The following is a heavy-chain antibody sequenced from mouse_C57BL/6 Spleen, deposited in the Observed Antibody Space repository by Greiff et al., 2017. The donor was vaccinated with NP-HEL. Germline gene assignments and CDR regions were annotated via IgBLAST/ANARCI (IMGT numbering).Heavy chain of an antibody. V-gene: IGHV1-80*01. J-gene: IGHJ4*01. CDR2: IYPGDGET. Sequence: VKLKQSGAELVKPGASVKISCKASGYAFSSYWMNWVKQRPGKGLAWIGQIYPGDGETTYNGKFKGKATLTADKSSSTAYMQLSSLTSEDSAVYFCARSSGSYAMDYWGQGTSVTVSS. CDR3: ARSSGSYAMDY. CDR1: GYAFSSYW. D-gene: IGHD3-2*02.